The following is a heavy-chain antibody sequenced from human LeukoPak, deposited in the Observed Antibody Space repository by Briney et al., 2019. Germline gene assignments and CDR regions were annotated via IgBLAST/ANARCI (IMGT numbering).Heavy chain of an antibody. CDR1: GYIFTTYG. CDR3: ARDSLSPVAATPRLDY. CDR2: ISGYNGDT. J-gene: IGHJ4*02. V-gene: IGHV1-18*01. Sequence: ASVKVSCKASGYIFTTYGISWVRQAPGQGLEWMGCISGYNGDTKYAQKLQGRVTMTIDTSTSTAYMELRSLRSNDTAVFYCARDSLSPVAATPRLDYWGQGTLVTVSS. D-gene: IGHD6-19*01.